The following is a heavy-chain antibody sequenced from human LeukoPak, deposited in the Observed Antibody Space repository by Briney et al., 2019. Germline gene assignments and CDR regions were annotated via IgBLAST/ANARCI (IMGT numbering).Heavy chain of an antibody. J-gene: IGHJ6*02. V-gene: IGHV3-23*01. CDR3: VKGTDYDFWTGYSYYYGMDV. Sequence: PGGSLRLSCAASGFTFSNYAMSWVRQAPGKGLEWVSGISGSGGNTCYADSVKGRFTISSDTSKNTLFLQMNSLRAEDTAVYFCVKGTDYDFWTGYSYYYGMDVWGQGTTVTVSS. CDR2: ISGSGGNT. D-gene: IGHD3-3*01. CDR1: GFTFSNYA.